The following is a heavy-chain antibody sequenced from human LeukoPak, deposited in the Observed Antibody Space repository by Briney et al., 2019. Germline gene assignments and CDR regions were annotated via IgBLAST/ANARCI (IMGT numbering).Heavy chain of an antibody. V-gene: IGHV3-11*01. D-gene: IGHD6-13*01. Sequence: GGSLRLSCAASGFTFSDYYMTWIRQAPGKGLEWVSYISTSGRTIFYADSVKGRFTISRDNAKNSLSLQMNSLRADDTAIYYCARDGTAPGVYFDYWGHGTLVTVSS. J-gene: IGHJ4*01. CDR1: GFTFSDYY. CDR3: ARDGTAPGVYFDY. CDR2: ISTSGRTI.